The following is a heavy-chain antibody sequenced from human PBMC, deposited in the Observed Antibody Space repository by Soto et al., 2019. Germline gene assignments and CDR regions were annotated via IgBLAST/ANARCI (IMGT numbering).Heavy chain of an antibody. CDR2: IWYDGSNK. CDR3: AREGITMVRGVLFDY. D-gene: IGHD3-10*01. Sequence: QVQLVESGGGVVQPGRSLRLSCAASGFTFSSYGMHWVRQAPGKGLEWVAVIWYDGSNKYYADSVKCRFTISRDNSKNTLYLQMNSLRAEDTAVYYCAREGITMVRGVLFDYWGQGTLVTVSS. J-gene: IGHJ4*02. CDR1: GFTFSSYG. V-gene: IGHV3-33*01.